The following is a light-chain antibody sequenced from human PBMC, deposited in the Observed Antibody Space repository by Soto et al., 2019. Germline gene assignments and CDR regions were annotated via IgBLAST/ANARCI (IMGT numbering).Light chain of an antibody. CDR3: QQYNNWPPT. V-gene: IGKV3-15*01. Sequence: EIVMTQSPATLSVSPGERATLSCRASQSVSINLVWYQQKPGQAPRLLIYGASTRATGIPARFSGSGSGTEFTLTISSLQSEDFALYYCQQYNNWPPTFGQGTKLEIK. J-gene: IGKJ2*01. CDR1: QSVSIN. CDR2: GAS.